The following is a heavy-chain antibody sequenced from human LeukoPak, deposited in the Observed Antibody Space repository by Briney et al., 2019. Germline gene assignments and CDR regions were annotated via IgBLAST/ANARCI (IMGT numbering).Heavy chain of an antibody. CDR2: IYYSGTT. CDR1: GGSIGTYS. J-gene: IGHJ4*02. CDR3: ARGVYIAAAQYAY. Sequence: SETLSLTRTVSGGSIGTYSWNWIRQPPGKGLEWIGYIYYSGTTNYNPSLKSRVTISVDTSKSQFSLKLSSVTAADTAVYYCARGVYIAAAQYAYWGQGTLVTVSS. D-gene: IGHD6-13*01. V-gene: IGHV4-59*01.